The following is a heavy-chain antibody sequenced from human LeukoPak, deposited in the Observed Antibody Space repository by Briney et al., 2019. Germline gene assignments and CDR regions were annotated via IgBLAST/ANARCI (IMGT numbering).Heavy chain of an antibody. Sequence: GGSLRLSCAASGFTFSSYGMHWVRQAPGKGLEWVAVISYDGSNKYYADSVKGRFTISRDNSKNTLYLQMNSLRAEDTAVYYFAKDLWGYCSGGSWYTDYWGQGTLVTVSS. CDR3: AKDLWGYCSGGSWYTDY. D-gene: IGHD2-15*01. CDR1: GFTFSSYG. CDR2: ISYDGSNK. V-gene: IGHV3-30*18. J-gene: IGHJ4*02.